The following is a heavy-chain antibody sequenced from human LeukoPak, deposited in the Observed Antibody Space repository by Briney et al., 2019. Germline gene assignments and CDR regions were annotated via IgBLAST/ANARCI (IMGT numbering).Heavy chain of an antibody. V-gene: IGHV4-39*01. Sequence: SETLSFTCTVSGGAISSSSYYWGWIRQPPGKGLEWIGSIYYSGSTYYNPSLKSRVTISVDTSKNQFSLKLSSVTAADTAVYYCARILVPDWFDPWGQGTLVTVSS. CDR1: GGAISSSSYY. J-gene: IGHJ5*02. CDR3: ARILVPDWFDP. D-gene: IGHD3-3*01. CDR2: IYYSGST.